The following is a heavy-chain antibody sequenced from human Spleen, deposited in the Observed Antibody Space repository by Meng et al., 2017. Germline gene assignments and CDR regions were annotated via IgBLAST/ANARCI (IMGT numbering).Heavy chain of an antibody. V-gene: IGHV4-34*01. Sequence: QLPHWGAGLLTSSETLSLPCVVSGGSFSDYYWSWMRQPPGKGLEWIGEINHSGSTNYNPSLESRATISVDTSQNNLSLKLSSVTAADSAVYYCARGPTTMAHDFDYWGQGTLVTVSS. D-gene: IGHD4-11*01. J-gene: IGHJ4*02. CDR1: GGSFSDYY. CDR3: ARGPTTMAHDFDY. CDR2: INHSGST.